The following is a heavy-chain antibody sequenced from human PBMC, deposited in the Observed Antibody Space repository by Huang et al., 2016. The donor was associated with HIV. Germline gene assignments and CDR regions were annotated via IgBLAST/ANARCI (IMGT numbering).Heavy chain of an antibody. V-gene: IGHV4-34*02. J-gene: IGHJ4*01. D-gene: IGHD2-15*01. Sequence: QMHLQQWGAGLLKPSETLSLTCAVYGGSLSGYYWTWIRQPPGRGLEWIGEINHSGTTNYNPSLMSRVTISVDTSKNQFSLHVYSVTAADTAVYYCARWRPGDDSYYFDYWGQGSPATVSS. CDR1: GGSLSGYY. CDR2: INHSGTT. CDR3: ARWRPGDDSYYFDY.